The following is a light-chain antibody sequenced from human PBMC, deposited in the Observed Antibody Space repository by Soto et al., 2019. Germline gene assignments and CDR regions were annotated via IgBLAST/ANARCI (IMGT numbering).Light chain of an antibody. CDR1: SSDVGGYNY. V-gene: IGLV2-8*01. CDR2: EVT. CDR3: SSFTGASTI. J-gene: IGLJ1*01. Sequence: QSVLTQPPSASGSPGQSVTISCTGTSSDVGGYNYVSWYQQHPGKAPKLVIYEVTKRPSGVPDRFSGSKSGNTASLTVSGLQAEDEADSYCSSFTGASTIFGTGTKVTVL.